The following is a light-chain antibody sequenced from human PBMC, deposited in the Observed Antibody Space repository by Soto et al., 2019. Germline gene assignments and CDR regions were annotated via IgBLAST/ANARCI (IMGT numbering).Light chain of an antibody. CDR2: VAT. V-gene: IGKV1-39*01. Sequence: DIQVTQSPSSLSASVGDRVTITCRTSQNASIFVNWFQQKPGQAPYLLIYVATVLQPGVPSRFIGSGSGTDFTLTITDLRPEDFSTYYCQQRRSLPVTFGQGTKVEMK. CDR3: QQRRSLPVT. J-gene: IGKJ2*01. CDR1: QNASIF.